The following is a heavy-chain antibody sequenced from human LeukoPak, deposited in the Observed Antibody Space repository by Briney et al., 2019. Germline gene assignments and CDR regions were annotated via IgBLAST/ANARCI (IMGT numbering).Heavy chain of an antibody. CDR3: AASYYGSGIYYYGMDV. CDR1: GFTFSNAW. D-gene: IGHD3-10*01. CDR2: ISGSDGST. V-gene: IGHV3-23*01. Sequence: GGSLRLSCAASGFTFSNAWMSWVRQAPGKGLEWVSAISGSDGSTYYADSVKGRFSISRDKSKNTLYLQMNSLRAEDTAIYYCAASYYGSGIYYYGMDVWGQGTTVTVSS. J-gene: IGHJ6*02.